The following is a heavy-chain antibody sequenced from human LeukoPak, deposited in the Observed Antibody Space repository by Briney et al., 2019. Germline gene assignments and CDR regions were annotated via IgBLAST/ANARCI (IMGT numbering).Heavy chain of an antibody. CDR1: GFTFSSYA. Sequence: GRSLRLSCAASGFTFSSYAMSWVRQAPGKGLEWVSATSGSGGSTYYADSVKGRSTISRDNSKNTLYLQMNSLRAEDTAVYYCAANRGSFDYWGQGTLVTVSS. CDR3: AANRGSFDY. J-gene: IGHJ4*02. D-gene: IGHD2/OR15-2a*01. V-gene: IGHV3-23*01. CDR2: TSGSGGST.